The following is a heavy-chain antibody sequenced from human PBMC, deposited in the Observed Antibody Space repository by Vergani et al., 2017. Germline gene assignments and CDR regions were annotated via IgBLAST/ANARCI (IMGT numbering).Heavy chain of an antibody. D-gene: IGHD2-2*01. V-gene: IGHV4-61*02. CDR3: ARDMEDIVVVPAAYIDY. J-gene: IGHJ4*02. Sequence: QVQLQESGPGLVKPSQTLSLTCTVSGGSISSGSYYWSWIRQPAGKGLEWIGRIYTSGSTNYNPSLKSRVTMSVDTSKNQFSLKLSSVTAADTAVYYCARDMEDIVVVPAAYIDYWGQGTLVTVSS. CDR1: GGSISSGSYY. CDR2: IYTSGST.